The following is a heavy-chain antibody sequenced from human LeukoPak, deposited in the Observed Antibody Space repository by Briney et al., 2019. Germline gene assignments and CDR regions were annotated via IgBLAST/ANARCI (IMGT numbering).Heavy chain of an antibody. V-gene: IGHV3-30*18. CDR3: AKARAPWLVGLFDY. CDR1: GCIFSSCG. D-gene: IGHD6-19*01. J-gene: IGHJ4*02. Sequence: PGRSLTLSCVVSGCIFSSCGMHWVRQALGKGLEWVAFISYDGSNKYHADSVKGRFTISRDNSKNTLYLQMNSLRAEDTAVYYCAKARAPWLVGLFDYWGQGTLVTVSS. CDR2: ISYDGSNK.